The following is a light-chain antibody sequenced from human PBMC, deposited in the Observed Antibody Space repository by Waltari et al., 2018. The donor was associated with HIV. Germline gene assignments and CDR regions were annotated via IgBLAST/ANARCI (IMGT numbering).Light chain of an antibody. Sequence: QSVLTQPPSASGTPGQRVTISCSGSSSTIGSNTVNCYQQLPGTAPHLLIYSNNQRPSGVPDRFSGSKSGTSASLVISGLQSEDEADYYCAAWDDSLNGLYVFGTGTKVTVL. CDR1: SSTIGSNT. V-gene: IGLV1-44*01. CDR2: SNN. J-gene: IGLJ1*01. CDR3: AAWDDSLNGLYV.